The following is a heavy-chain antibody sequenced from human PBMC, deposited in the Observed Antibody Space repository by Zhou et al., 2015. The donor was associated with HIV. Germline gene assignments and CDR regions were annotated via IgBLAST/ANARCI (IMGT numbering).Heavy chain of an antibody. CDR2: MNPKNGNS. D-gene: IGHD3-22*01. CDR3: ARVGDSSGYQVYAFDI. CDR1: GYTFTSYD. V-gene: IGHV1-8*01. J-gene: IGHJ3*02. Sequence: QVQLVQSGAEVKKPGASVKVSCKTSGYTFTSYDINWVRQATGQGLEWIGWMNPKNGNSGYAQKFQGRVTMSRATSISTAYMELSSLRSEDTAVYYCARVGDSSGYQVYAFDIWGQGTMVTVSS.